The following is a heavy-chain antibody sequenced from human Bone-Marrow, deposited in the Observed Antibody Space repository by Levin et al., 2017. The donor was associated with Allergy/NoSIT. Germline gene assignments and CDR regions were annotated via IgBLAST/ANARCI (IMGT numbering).Heavy chain of an antibody. V-gene: IGHV3-15*01. Sequence: GGSLRLSCEASGFTFSDSWMTWVRQAPGKGLEWVGRIKSKTYGGTTDYAAPVEGRFIISRDDSKNTLFLQMSSLKIEDTGKYFCSTLEFFYRGSAAPDFDYWGPGTVVTVSS. J-gene: IGHJ4*02. CDR2: IKSKTYGGTT. CDR1: GFTFSDSW. D-gene: IGHD4-23*01. CDR3: STLEFFYRGSAAPDFDY.